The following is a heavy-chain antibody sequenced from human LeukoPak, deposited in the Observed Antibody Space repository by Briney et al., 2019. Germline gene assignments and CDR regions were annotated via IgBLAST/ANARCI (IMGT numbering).Heavy chain of an antibody. CDR3: ARSLYSGYDPFNWFDP. CDR1: GGTFSSYA. D-gene: IGHD5-12*01. V-gene: IGHV1-69*05. Sequence: SVKVSCKASGGTFSSYAISWVRQAPGQGLEWMGGIIPIFGTANYAQKFQGRVTITTDESTSTAYMEPSSLRSEDTAVYYCARSLYSGYDPFNWFDPWGQGTLVTVSS. CDR2: IIPIFGTA. J-gene: IGHJ5*02.